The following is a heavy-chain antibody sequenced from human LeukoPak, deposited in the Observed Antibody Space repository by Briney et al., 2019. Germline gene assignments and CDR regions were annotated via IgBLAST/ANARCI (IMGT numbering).Heavy chain of an antibody. CDR1: GGSISSYY. D-gene: IGHD1-1*01. CDR3: ARLTRRSGNYFEN. J-gene: IGHJ4*02. CDR2: IYYSGSA. V-gene: IGHV4-59*01. Sequence: SETLSLTCTVSGGSISSYYWSWIRQPPGKGLEWIGYIYYSGSANYNPSLKSRVTISVDTSKNQFSLKLSSVTAADTAVYYCARLTRRSGNYFENWGQGTLVTVSS.